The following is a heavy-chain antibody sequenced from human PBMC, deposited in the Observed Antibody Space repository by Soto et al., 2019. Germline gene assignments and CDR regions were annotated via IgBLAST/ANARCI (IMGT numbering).Heavy chain of an antibody. CDR2: ISDSGDRT. CDR3: ANDSGIILKAGDAIHV. Sequence: SLTLSCASSGFTLSMSAVNWVRQAPGKGLEWVSYISDSGDRTYYAASVKGRFTISRDRSKNTVSLQMDSLSAEDTAVDYFANDSGIILKAGDAIHVWGKGTKVTIS. CDR1: GFTLSMSA. D-gene: IGHD2-21*01. V-gene: IGHV3-23*01. J-gene: IGHJ6*03.